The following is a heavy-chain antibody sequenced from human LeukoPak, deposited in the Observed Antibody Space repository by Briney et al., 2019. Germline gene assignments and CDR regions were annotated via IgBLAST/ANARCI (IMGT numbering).Heavy chain of an antibody. V-gene: IGHV3-23*01. CDR1: GFTFSSYA. CDR2: ISGSGGST. Sequence: PGGSLRLSCAASGFTFSSYAMTWVRQAPGKGLEWVSTISGSGGSTYYADSVKGRFTISRDNSKNTLYLQMNSLRAEDTAVYYCAKDIISSRDAFDIWGQGTMVTVSS. CDR3: AKDIISSRDAFDI. J-gene: IGHJ3*02. D-gene: IGHD1-14*01.